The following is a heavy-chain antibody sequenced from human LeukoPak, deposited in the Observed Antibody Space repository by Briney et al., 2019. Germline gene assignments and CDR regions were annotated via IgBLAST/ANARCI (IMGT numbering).Heavy chain of an antibody. CDR3: ARGDYCSSTSCYGNYYYYYYGMDA. V-gene: IGHV3-48*03. D-gene: IGHD2-2*01. Sequence: GGSLRLSCAASGFTFSSYEMNWVRQAPGKGLEWVSYISSSGSTIYYADSVKGRFTISRDNAKNSLYLQMNSLRAEDTAVYYCARGDYCSSTSCYGNYYYYYYGMDAWGQGTTVTVSS. CDR1: GFTFSSYE. J-gene: IGHJ6*02. CDR2: ISSSGSTI.